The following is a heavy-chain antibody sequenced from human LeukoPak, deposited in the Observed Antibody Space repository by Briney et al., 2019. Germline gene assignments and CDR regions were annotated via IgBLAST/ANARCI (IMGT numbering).Heavy chain of an antibody. V-gene: IGHV3-33*01. CDR3: ARDVPDSGNYYPDAFDI. D-gene: IGHD3-10*01. CDR2: IWYDGSNK. Sequence: GGSLRLSCAASGFTFSSYAMHWVRQAPGKGLEWVAVIWYDGSNKYYADSVKGRFTISRDNSKNTLYLQMNSLRAEDTAVYYCARDVPDSGNYYPDAFDIWGQGTMVTVSS. CDR1: GFTFSSYA. J-gene: IGHJ3*02.